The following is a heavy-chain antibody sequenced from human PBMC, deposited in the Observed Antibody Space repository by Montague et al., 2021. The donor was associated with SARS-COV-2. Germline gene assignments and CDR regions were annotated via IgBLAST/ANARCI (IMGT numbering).Heavy chain of an antibody. D-gene: IGHD3-22*01. J-gene: IGHJ4*02. Sequence: SETLSLTCTVSGFSISTGYYWGWIRQPPGKGLEWIGSIYHSGSTYYNPXPKSRVTISVDTSKNQFSLKLSSVTAADTAVYYCASSYDSTGHVGYWGQGALVIVSS. CDR1: GFSISTGYY. CDR3: ASSYDSTGHVGY. CDR2: IYHSGST. V-gene: IGHV4-38-2*02.